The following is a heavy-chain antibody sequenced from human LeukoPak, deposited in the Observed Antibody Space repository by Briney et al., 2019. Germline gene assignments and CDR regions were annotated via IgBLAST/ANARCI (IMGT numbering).Heavy chain of an antibody. V-gene: IGHV4-39*01. CDR3: ARDIVVVVAAPRNYYYYMDV. CDR2: IYYSGST. D-gene: IGHD2-15*01. J-gene: IGHJ6*03. CDR1: GGSISSSSYY. Sequence: SETLSLTCTVSGGSISSSSYYWGWIRQPPGKGLEWIGSIYYSGSTYYNPSLKSRVTISVDTSKNQFSLKLSSVTAADTAVYYCARDIVVVVAAPRNYYYYMDVWGKGTTVTVSS.